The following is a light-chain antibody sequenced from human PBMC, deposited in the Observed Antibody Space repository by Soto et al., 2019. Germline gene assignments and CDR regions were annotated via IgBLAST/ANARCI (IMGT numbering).Light chain of an antibody. CDR1: QSISSW. CDR2: KAS. Sequence: DIQMTQSPSTLSASVGDRVTITCRASQSISSWLAWYQQKPGKAPKLLIYKASNLESGVPSRFSGSGPGTEFTLTISSLQPDDFATYYCQQYNSYPLTFGGGTKVEIK. V-gene: IGKV1-5*03. CDR3: QQYNSYPLT. J-gene: IGKJ4*01.